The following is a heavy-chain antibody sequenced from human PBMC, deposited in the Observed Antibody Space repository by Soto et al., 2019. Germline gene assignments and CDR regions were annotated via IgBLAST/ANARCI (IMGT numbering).Heavy chain of an antibody. J-gene: IGHJ4*02. CDR2: INAGNGNT. Sequence: ASVKVSCKASGYTFTSYAMHWVRQAPGQRLEWMRWINAGNGNTKYSQKLQGRVTITRDTSASTAYMELSSLRSEDTAVYYCARDPPYYDILTGQASDYWGQGTLVTVSS. D-gene: IGHD3-9*01. V-gene: IGHV1-3*01. CDR3: ARDPPYYDILTGQASDY. CDR1: GYTFTSYA.